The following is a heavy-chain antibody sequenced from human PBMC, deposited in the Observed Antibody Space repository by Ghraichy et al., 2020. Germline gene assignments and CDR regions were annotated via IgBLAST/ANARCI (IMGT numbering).Heavy chain of an antibody. D-gene: IGHD5-18*01. CDR1: GFTLSSYW. CDR3: ARVMLYSYGLDY. J-gene: IGHJ4*02. V-gene: IGHV3-7*01. CDR2: IKQDGSEK. Sequence: GGPLRLSCAASGFTLSSYWMSWVRQAPGKGLEWVANIKQDGSEKYYVDSVKGRFTISRDNAKISLYLQMNSLRAEDTAVYYCARVMLYSYGLDYWGQGILVTVSS.